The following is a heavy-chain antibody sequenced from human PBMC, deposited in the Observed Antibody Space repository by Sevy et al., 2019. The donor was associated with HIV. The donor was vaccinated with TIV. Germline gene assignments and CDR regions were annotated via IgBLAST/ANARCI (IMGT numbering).Heavy chain of an antibody. CDR2: IYPGDSDT. D-gene: IGHD2-8*01. V-gene: IGHV5-51*01. CDR1: GYDFTTRW. Sequence: GESLKISCKGSGYDFTTRWIGWARQMPGKGLEWMGIIYPGDSDTRNIPSFQGQVTISADKSISTAYLQWSSLKTSDTAMYYCARCGRTGVEDGFDIWGQGTMVTVSS. J-gene: IGHJ3*02. CDR3: ARCGRTGVEDGFDI.